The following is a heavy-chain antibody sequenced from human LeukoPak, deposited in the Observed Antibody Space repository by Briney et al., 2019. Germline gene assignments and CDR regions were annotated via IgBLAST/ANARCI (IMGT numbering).Heavy chain of an antibody. CDR2: IYYSGST. CDR3: ARSRRSWSTFDN. CDR1: GGSISNYY. V-gene: IGHV4-59*08. D-gene: IGHD6-13*01. J-gene: IGHJ4*02. Sequence: PSETLSLTCAVSGGSISNYYWSWIRQPPGKGLEWIGYIYYSGSTYYNPSLKSRVTISVDTSKNQFSLRLSSVTAADTAVYYCARSRRSWSTFDNWGQGTLVTVSS.